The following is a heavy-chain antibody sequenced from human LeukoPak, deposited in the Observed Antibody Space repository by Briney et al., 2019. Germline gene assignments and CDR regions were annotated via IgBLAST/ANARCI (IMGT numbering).Heavy chain of an antibody. J-gene: IGHJ6*04. V-gene: IGHV3-48*03. D-gene: IGHD3-10*02. CDR1: GFTFSSYE. CDR2: ISSSGSTI. Sequence: GGSLRLSCAASGFTFSSYEMNWVRQPPGKGLEWVSYISSSGSTIYYADSVKGRFTISRDNAKNSLYLQMNRLRAEDTAVYYWAELGITMIGGVWGKGTTVTISS. CDR3: AELGITMIGGV.